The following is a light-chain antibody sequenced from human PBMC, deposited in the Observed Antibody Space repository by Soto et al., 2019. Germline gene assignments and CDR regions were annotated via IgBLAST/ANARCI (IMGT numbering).Light chain of an antibody. CDR3: SSYTSSSTSVV. CDR1: SSDVGGYNY. V-gene: IGLV2-14*01. J-gene: IGLJ2*01. CDR2: EVS. Sequence: QSALTQRASVSGSPGQSITISCTGTSSDVGGYNYVSWYQQQPGKAPKLMIYEVSNRPSGVSNRFSGSKSGNTASLTISGLQAEHEADYYCSSYTSSSTSVVFGGGTKLTVL.